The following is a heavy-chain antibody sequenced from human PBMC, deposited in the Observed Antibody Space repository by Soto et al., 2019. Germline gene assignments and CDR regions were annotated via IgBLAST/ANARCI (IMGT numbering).Heavy chain of an antibody. Sequence: GASVKVSCKASGYTFTSYGISWVRQAPGQGLEWMGWISAYNGNTNYAQKLQGRVTMTTDTSTSTAYMELRSLRSDDTAVYYCARDVEYSSTVPYHLDYWGQGTLVTVSS. CDR3: ARDVEYSSTVPYHLDY. D-gene: IGHD6-6*01. J-gene: IGHJ4*02. CDR1: GYTFTSYG. V-gene: IGHV1-18*01. CDR2: ISAYNGNT.